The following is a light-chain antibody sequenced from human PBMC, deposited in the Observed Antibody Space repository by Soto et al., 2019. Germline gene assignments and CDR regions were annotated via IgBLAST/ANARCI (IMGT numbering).Light chain of an antibody. J-gene: IGKJ1*01. CDR1: QSISNNY. V-gene: IGKV3-20*01. Sequence: EIVLTQSPGTLSLSPGERATLSCRASQSISNNYLAWYQQRPGQAPRLLIYGVSSRATGIADRFSGSGSGTDXTLTXSRLEPEDFAMYYCQQSTAFGXGTRV. CDR3: QQSTA. CDR2: GVS.